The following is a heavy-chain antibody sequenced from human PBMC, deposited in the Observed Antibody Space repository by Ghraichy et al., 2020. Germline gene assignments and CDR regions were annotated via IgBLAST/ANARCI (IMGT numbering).Heavy chain of an antibody. J-gene: IGHJ6*02. CDR1: GFTFTGYG. Sequence: GGSLRLSCVGSGFTFTGYGLNWVRQSLGKGLERVSYITSSSRTISYADSVKGRFTISRENAQNSLYLQMTSLRDEDTAVYYCSRASRVVRFFYYDGMDVWCRGTTVTV. D-gene: IGHD2-21*01. V-gene: IGHV3-48*02. CDR2: ITSSSRTI. CDR3: SRASRVVRFFYYDGMDV.